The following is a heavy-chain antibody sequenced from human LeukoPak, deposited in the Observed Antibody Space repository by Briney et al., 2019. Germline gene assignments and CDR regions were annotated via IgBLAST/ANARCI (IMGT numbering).Heavy chain of an antibody. J-gene: IGHJ4*02. D-gene: IGHD1-26*01. V-gene: IGHV3-53*01. CDR2: IYNAGDR. Sequence: QTGGSLILSCAASGFTVSSNYMSWVRQAPGKGLEWVSVIYNAGDRYYADSVKGRFTISRDSSKNTLYLQVNSLRAEDTAVYYCVTRSGSYYYWGQGILVTVSS. CDR1: GFTVSSNY. CDR3: VTRSGSYYY.